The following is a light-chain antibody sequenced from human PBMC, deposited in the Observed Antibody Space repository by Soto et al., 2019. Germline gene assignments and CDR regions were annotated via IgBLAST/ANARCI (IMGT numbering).Light chain of an antibody. J-gene: IGLJ2*01. CDR2: ESN. CDR3: GTWDNSLSAGV. CDR1: IGSSY. V-gene: IGLV1-51*02. Sequence: QSVLTQPPSVSAAPGQKVTISCSGIGSSYISWYQQLPGTAPKLLVYESNKRPSGIPDRFSVSKSGTSATLGITGLQTGDEADYYCGTWDNSLSAGVFGGGTKLTVL.